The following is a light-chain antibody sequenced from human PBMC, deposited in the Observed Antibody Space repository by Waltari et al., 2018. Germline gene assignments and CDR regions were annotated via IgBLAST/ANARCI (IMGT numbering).Light chain of an antibody. J-gene: IGKJ1*01. Sequence: VLTQSPGTLSLSPGERATLLCRASQTFSNNYLAWYQQKPGQAPRLLIYGASTRATGSPDRFSGGGSGTDFILTISRLEPEDSAVYYCQQYDSPLTWTFGQGTKVEIK. CDR2: GAS. V-gene: IGKV3-20*01. CDR1: QTFSNNY. CDR3: QQYDSPLTWT.